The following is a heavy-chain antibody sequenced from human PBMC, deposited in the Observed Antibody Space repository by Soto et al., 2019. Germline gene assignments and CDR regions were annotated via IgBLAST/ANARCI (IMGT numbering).Heavy chain of an antibody. CDR2: IDPSDSYT. D-gene: IGHD2-2*02. J-gene: IGHJ6*02. CDR1: GYSFTSHW. Sequence: GESLKISCKGSGYSFTSHWISWVRQMPGKGLEWMGRIDPSDSYTNYSPSFQGHVTISADKSTSTAYMELSSLRSEDTAVYYCARVCPSTSCYNWEDYYYYGMDVWGQGTTVTVSS. V-gene: IGHV5-10-1*01. CDR3: ARVCPSTSCYNWEDYYYYGMDV.